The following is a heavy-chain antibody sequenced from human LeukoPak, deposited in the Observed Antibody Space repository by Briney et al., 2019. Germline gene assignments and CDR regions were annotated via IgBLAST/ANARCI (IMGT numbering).Heavy chain of an antibody. CDR1: GYTLTQLS. J-gene: IGHJ3*02. D-gene: IGHD3-22*01. V-gene: IGHV1-24*01. Sequence: ASVKVSCKVSGYTLTQLSMEWVRQAPGKGLEWMGGFDPEDGETIYAPKFQGRVTMTEDTSTDTAYMELNSLRSEDTAVYYCVTVRYCYDSSDTTTWTFDIWGQGTMVTVSS. CDR2: FDPEDGET. CDR3: VTVRYCYDSSDTTTWTFDI.